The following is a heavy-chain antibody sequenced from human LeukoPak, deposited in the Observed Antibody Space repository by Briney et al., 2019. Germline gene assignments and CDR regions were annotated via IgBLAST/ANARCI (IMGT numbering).Heavy chain of an antibody. CDR2: IYHSGST. D-gene: IGHD6-19*01. J-gene: IGHJ4*02. V-gene: IGHV4-38-2*01. CDR1: GYSISSGYY. CDR3: ARVRGWEEFDY. Sequence: SETLSLTCAVSGYSISSGYYWGWIPPPPGKGLEWIGSIYHSGSTYYNPSLKSRVTISVDTSKNQFSLKLSSVTAADTAVYYCARVRGWEEFDYWGQGTLVTVSS.